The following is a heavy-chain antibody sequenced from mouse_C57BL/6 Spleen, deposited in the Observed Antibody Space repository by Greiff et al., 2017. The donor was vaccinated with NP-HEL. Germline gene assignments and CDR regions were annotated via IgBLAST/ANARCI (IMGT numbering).Heavy chain of an antibody. CDR1: GYTFTSYS. J-gene: IGHJ4*01. CDR2: IYPRSGNT. CDR3: ARLATGYAMDY. D-gene: IGHD6-1*01. V-gene: IGHV1-81*01. Sequence: QVQLQQSGAELARPGASVKLSCKASGYTFTSYSISWVKQRTGQGLEWIGEIYPRSGNTYYNEKFKGKATLTADKSSSTAYMELRSLTSEDSAVYFCARLATGYAMDYWGQGTSVTVSS.